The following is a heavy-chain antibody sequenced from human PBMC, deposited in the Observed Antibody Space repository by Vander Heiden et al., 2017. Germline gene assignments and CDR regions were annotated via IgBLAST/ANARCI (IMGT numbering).Heavy chain of an antibody. J-gene: IGHJ4*02. CDR1: GFTFGDYA. CDR3: TRDQGDYGDSPNFDY. D-gene: IGHD4-17*01. CDR2: IRSKAYGGTT. V-gene: IGHV3-49*05. Sequence: EVQLVESGGGLVKPGRSLRLSCTASGFTFGDYAMSWFRQAPGKGLEWVGFIRSKAYGGTTEYAASVKGRFTISRDDSKSSAYLQMNRLKTEDTAVYYCTRDQGDYGDSPNFDYWGEGTLVTVSS.